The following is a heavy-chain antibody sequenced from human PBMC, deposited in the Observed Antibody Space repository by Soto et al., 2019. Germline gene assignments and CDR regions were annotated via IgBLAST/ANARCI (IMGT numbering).Heavy chain of an antibody. D-gene: IGHD5-18*01. Sequence: EVQLLESGGGLVQPGGSLRLSCAASGFTFGSYSMSWVRQAPGKGLEWVSGISGSGGSTYYADSVKGRFTISRDNSNNTLYLQTTSLRAEDTAVYYCAKERGYNYGYDAMDVWGQGTTVTVSS. CDR3: AKERGYNYGYDAMDV. CDR2: ISGSGGST. CDR1: GFTFGSYS. J-gene: IGHJ6*02. V-gene: IGHV3-23*01.